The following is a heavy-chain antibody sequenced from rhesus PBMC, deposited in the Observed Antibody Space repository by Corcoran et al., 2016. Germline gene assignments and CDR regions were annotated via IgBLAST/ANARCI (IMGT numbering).Heavy chain of an antibody. CDR2: VSPNKGHK. CDR1: GYTFTSYY. CDR3: TRGAYGSNWGYFDY. V-gene: IGHV1-1*01. Sequence: QVQLVQSGAEIKQPGASVKLSCKASGYTFTSYYMHWVRQAPGQGLVWIGQVSPNKGHKGYEQNVPGRVTITADTSTSTGYMELSSLRSEDTAVYYCTRGAYGSNWGYFDYWGQGVLVTVSS. D-gene: IGHD4-29*01. J-gene: IGHJ4*01.